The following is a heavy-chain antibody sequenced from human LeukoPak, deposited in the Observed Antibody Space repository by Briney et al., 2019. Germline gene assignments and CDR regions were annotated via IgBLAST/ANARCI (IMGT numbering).Heavy chain of an antibody. CDR2: INHSGCT. Sequence: SETLSLTCAVSGVPFSNYYWSWVRQSPRQGLEWIGEINHSGCTNYNPSLKSRVTMSIDTSKNQFSLILTSVTVADAGVYYCTRAVAGHPDWGQGTLVTVSS. D-gene: IGHD6-19*01. V-gene: IGHV4-34*01. J-gene: IGHJ4*02. CDR3: TRAVAGHPD. CDR1: GVPFSNYY.